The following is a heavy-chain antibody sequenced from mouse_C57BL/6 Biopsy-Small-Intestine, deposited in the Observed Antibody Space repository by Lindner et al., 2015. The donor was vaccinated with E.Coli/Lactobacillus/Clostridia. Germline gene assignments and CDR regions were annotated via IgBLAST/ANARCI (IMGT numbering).Heavy chain of an antibody. D-gene: IGHD1-1*02. Sequence: SVKVSCKASGYTFTSYDINWVRQATGQGLEWMGWMNPNSGNTGYAQKFQGRVTMTRNTSISTAYMELSSLRSEDTAVYYCARVPVVVASTSGSSYFQHWGQGTLVTVS. CDR2: MNPNSGNT. J-gene: IGHJ3*01. CDR3: ARVPVVVASTSGSSYFQH. V-gene: IGHV1-81*01. CDR1: GYTFTSYD.